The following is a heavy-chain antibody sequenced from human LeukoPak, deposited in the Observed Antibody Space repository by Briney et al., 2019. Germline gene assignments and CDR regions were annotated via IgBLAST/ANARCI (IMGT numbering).Heavy chain of an antibody. J-gene: IGHJ5*02. Sequence: SETLSLTCAVYGGSFSGYYWSWIRQPPGKGLEWIGEINHSGSTNYNPSLKSRVTISVDTSKNQFSLKLSSVTAADTAVYFCARRYDTDGYYHSWGQGTLVTVSS. CDR3: ARRYDTDGYYHS. V-gene: IGHV4-34*01. D-gene: IGHD3-22*01. CDR1: GGSFSGYY. CDR2: INHSGST.